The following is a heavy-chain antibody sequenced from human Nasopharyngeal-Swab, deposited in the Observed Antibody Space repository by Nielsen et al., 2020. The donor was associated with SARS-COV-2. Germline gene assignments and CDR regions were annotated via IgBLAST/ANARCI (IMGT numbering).Heavy chain of an antibody. D-gene: IGHD6-13*01. CDR2: IYSGGST. V-gene: IGHV3-53*01. J-gene: IGHJ6*02. Sequence: GGSLRLSCAASGFTVSSNYMSWVRQAPGKGLEWVSVIYSGGSTYYADSVKGRFTISRDNSKNTLYLQMNSLRAEDTAVYYCARDLTAAGGYQYYGVDVWGQGTTVTVSS. CDR1: GFTVSSNY. CDR3: ARDLTAAGGYQYYGVDV.